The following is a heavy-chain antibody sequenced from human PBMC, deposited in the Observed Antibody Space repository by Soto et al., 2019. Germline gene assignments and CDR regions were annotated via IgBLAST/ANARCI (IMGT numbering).Heavy chain of an antibody. CDR2: ISYDGSNK. J-gene: IGHJ6*02. D-gene: IGHD1-1*01. CDR1: GFTFSSYA. CDR3: ARDTGPYYYYYGMDV. V-gene: IGHV3-30-3*01. Sequence: QVQLVESGGGVVQPGRSLRLSCAASGFTFSSYAMHWVRQAPGKGLEWVAVISYDGSNKYYADSVKGRFTISRDNSKNTLYLQMNSLRAEDTAVYYCARDTGPYYYYYGMDVWGQGTTVTVSS.